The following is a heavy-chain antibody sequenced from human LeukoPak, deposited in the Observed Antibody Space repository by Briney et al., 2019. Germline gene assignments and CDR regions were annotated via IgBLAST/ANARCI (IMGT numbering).Heavy chain of an antibody. CDR2: IYTSGST. Sequence: SQTLSLTCTVSGDSISSGSYYWSWIRQPAGKGLEWIGRIYTSGSTNYNPSLKSRVTISTDTSKNQFSLKLSSVTAADTAVYYCTRGDNNWGQGTLVTVSS. CDR3: TRGDNN. J-gene: IGHJ4*02. D-gene: IGHD2/OR15-2a*01. CDR1: GDSISSGSYY. V-gene: IGHV4-61*02.